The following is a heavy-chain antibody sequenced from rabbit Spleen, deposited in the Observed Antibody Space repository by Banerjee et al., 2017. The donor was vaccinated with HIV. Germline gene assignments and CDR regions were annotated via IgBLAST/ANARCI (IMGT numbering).Heavy chain of an antibody. CDR1: GFSFSSNYY. D-gene: IGHD2-1*01. Sequence: QSLEESGGGLVQPEGSLTLTCKASGFSFSSNYYMCWVRQAPGKGLEWIGCINIGNGNTRDASWAKGRFTISKTSSTTVTLQMTSLTVADTATYFCARGSATMTMVIIGYYFNLWGPGTLVTVS. CDR3: ARGSATMTMVIIGYYFNL. V-gene: IGHV1S40*01. J-gene: IGHJ4*01. CDR2: INIGNGNT.